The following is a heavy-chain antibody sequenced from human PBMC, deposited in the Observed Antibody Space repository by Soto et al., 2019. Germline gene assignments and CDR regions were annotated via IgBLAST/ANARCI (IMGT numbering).Heavy chain of an antibody. CDR2: IYSGGIT. J-gene: IGHJ4*02. CDR1: GFTVSSNY. Sequence: EVQLVESGGGLIQPGGSLRLSCAASGFTVSSNYMSWVRQAPGKGLEWVSVIYSGGITYYADSVKGRFTISRDNSKNTLYLQMNSLRAEDTAVYYCARADFWSADAFDYWGQGTLVTVSS. CDR3: ARADFWSADAFDY. D-gene: IGHD3-3*01. V-gene: IGHV3-53*01.